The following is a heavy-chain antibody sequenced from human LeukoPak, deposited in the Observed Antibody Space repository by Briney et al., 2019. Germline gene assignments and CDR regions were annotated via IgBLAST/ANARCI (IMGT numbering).Heavy chain of an antibody. CDR3: TTRFSGATITYFDY. CDR2: IKSKTDGGTT. D-gene: IGHD5-24*01. CDR1: GFTFSNAW. J-gene: IGHJ4*02. V-gene: IGHV3-15*01. Sequence: SGGSLRLSCAASGFTFSNAWMSWVRQAPGKGLEWVGRIKSKTDGGTTDYAAPVKGRFTISRDDSKNTLYLQMNSLKTEDTAVYYCTTRFSGATITYFDYWGQGTLVTVSS.